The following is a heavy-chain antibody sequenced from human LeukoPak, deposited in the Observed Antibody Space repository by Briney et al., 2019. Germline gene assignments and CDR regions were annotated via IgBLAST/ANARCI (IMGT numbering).Heavy chain of an antibody. Sequence: GGSLRLSCAASGFTFSSYAMSWVRQAPGKGLEWVAVISYDGSNKYYADSVKGRFTISRDNSKNTLYLQMNSLRAEDTAVYYCANAGCSGGSCGYFDYWGQGTLVTVSS. D-gene: IGHD2-15*01. V-gene: IGHV3-30*18. CDR2: ISYDGSNK. CDR3: ANAGCSGGSCGYFDY. J-gene: IGHJ4*02. CDR1: GFTFSSYA.